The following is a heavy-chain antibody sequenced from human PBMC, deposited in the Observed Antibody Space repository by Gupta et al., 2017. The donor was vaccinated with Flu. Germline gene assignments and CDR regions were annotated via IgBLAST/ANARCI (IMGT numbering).Heavy chain of an antibody. J-gene: IGHJ4*02. D-gene: IGHD3-22*01. Sequence: QVQLQQWVAGLLQPSETLSLTCAVYGGSFSGYYWSWIRQPPGKGLEWIGEINHSGSTNYNPSLKSRVTISVDTSKNQFSLKLSSVTAADTAVYYCAREGGYYYAFDYWGQGTLVTVSS. V-gene: IGHV4-34*01. CDR1: GGSFSGYY. CDR2: INHSGST. CDR3: AREGGYYYAFDY.